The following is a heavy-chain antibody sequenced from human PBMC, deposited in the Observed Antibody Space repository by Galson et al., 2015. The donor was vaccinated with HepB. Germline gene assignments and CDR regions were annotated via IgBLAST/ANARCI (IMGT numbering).Heavy chain of an antibody. J-gene: IGHJ3*02. Sequence: SGAEVKKPGESLRISCKGSGYSFTSYWISWVRQMPGKGLEWMGRIDPSDSYTNYSPSFQGHVTISADKSISTAYLQWSSLKASDTAMYYCARLGALYYYDSSGQYAFDIWGQGTMVTVSS. D-gene: IGHD3-22*01. V-gene: IGHV5-10-1*01. CDR1: GYSFTSYW. CDR3: ARLGALYYYDSSGQYAFDI. CDR2: IDPSDSYT.